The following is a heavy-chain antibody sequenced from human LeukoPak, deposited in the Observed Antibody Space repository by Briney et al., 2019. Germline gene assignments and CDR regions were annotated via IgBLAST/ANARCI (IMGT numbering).Heavy chain of an antibody. CDR3: ASLQQQLTHPDY. V-gene: IGHV4-39*07. J-gene: IGHJ4*02. Sequence: SETLSLTCTVSGGSISSSSYYWGWIRQPPGKGLEWIGSIYHSGSTNYNPSLKSRVTISVDKSKNQFSLKLSSVTAADTAVYYCASLQQQLTHPDYWGQGTLVTVSS. CDR1: GGSISSSSYY. CDR2: IYHSGST. D-gene: IGHD6-13*01.